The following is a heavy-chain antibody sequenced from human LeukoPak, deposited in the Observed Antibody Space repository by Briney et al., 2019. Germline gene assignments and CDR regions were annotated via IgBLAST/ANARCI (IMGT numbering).Heavy chain of an antibody. D-gene: IGHD5-18*01. CDR3: ASTLRAAMGHDAFDI. Sequence: ASVKVSCKASGYTFTSYDINRVRQATGQGLEWMGWMNPNSGNTGYAQKFQGRVTITRNTSISTAYMELSSLRSEDTAVYYCASTLRAAMGHDAFDIWGQGTMVTVSS. CDR2: MNPNSGNT. J-gene: IGHJ3*02. V-gene: IGHV1-8*03. CDR1: GYTFTSYD.